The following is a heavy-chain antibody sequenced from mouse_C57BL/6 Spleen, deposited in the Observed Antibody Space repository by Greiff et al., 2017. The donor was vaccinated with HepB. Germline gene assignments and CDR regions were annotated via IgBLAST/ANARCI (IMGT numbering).Heavy chain of an antibody. D-gene: IGHD1-1*01. CDR2: INPYNGGT. CDR3: ARRRTTTRAMDY. V-gene: IGHV1-19*01. Sequence: EVQLQQSGPVLVKPGASVKMSCKASGYTFTDYYMNWVKQSHGKSLEWIGVINPYNGGTSYNQKFKGKATLTVDKSSSTAYMELNSLTSEDSAVYYCARRRTTTRAMDYWGQGTSVTVSS. CDR1: GYTFTDYY. J-gene: IGHJ4*01.